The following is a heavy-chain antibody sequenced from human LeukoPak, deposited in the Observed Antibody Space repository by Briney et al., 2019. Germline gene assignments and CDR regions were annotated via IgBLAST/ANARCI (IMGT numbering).Heavy chain of an antibody. J-gene: IGHJ4*02. Sequence: PGRSLRLSCAAAGFTFSSYWMHWVRQAPGKGLVWVSRINSDGSSTSYADSVKGRFTISRDNAKNTLYLQMNSLRAEDTAVYYCARVVAKTMVSHWGQGTLVTVSS. CDR3: ARVVAKTMVSH. D-gene: IGHD3-10*01. V-gene: IGHV3-74*01. CDR1: GFTFSSYW. CDR2: INSDGSST.